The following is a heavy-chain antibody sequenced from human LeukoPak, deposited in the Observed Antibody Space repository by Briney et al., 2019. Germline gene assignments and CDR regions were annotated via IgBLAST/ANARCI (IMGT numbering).Heavy chain of an antibody. CDR1: GGSISSGGYS. D-gene: IGHD1-1*01. V-gene: IGHV4-61*08. CDR3: ADDRILAR. J-gene: IGHJ4*02. CDR2: IFYTGST. Sequence: PSETLSLTCAVSGGSISSGGYSWSWIRQPPGKGLEWIGHIFYTGSTNYNPSLKSRVTISVDTSKNQFFLKLSSVTAADTAVYYCADDRILARWGQGTLVTVSS.